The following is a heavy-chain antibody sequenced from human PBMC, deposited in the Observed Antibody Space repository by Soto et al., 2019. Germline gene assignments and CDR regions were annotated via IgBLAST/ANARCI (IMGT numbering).Heavy chain of an antibody. CDR3: ARVGKLVAPKEGKRAFYYAIDV. D-gene: IGHD6-6*01. V-gene: IGHV4-61*08. CDR1: GASVSSSDFY. Sequence: PSETPSLTCAVSGASVSSSDFYWTWIRQPPGKPLEWIGYVYSTGTTNYSPSLKSRVDMSVDTSENQFSLKVRSVTSAAAAVYLCARVGKLVAPKEGKRAFYYAIDVWCQGTMVTVSS. CDR2: VYSTGTT. J-gene: IGHJ6*02.